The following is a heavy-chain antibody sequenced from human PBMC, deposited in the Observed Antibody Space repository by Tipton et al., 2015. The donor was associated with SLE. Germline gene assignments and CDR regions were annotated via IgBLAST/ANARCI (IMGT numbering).Heavy chain of an antibody. J-gene: IGHJ4*02. Sequence: GSLRLSCAASGFTFSSYAMSWARQAPGKGLEWVSTISGSGGSTYYADSVKGRFIISRDNSKNTLYMQMNSPRAEDTAVYYCAKDKEATVYYFDYWGQGTLVTVSS. CDR3: AKDKEATVYYFDY. CDR1: GFTFSSYA. CDR2: ISGSGGST. D-gene: IGHD4-17*01. V-gene: IGHV3-23*01.